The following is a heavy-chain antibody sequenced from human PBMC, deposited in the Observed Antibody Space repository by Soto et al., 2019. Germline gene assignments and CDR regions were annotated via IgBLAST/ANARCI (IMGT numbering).Heavy chain of an antibody. J-gene: IGHJ3*02. CDR1: VGTFSSYA. Sequence: QVQLVQSGAEVKKPGSSVKVSCKASVGTFSSYAISWVRQAPGQGLEWMGGIIPIFGTANYAQKFQGRVTITADESTSTVYMELSSLRSEDTAVYYCARSMLEVRHDAFDIWGQGTMVTVSS. D-gene: IGHD3-10*02. V-gene: IGHV1-69*01. CDR2: IIPIFGTA. CDR3: ARSMLEVRHDAFDI.